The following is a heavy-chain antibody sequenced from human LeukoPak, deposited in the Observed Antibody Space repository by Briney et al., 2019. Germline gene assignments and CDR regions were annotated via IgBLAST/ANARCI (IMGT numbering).Heavy chain of an antibody. Sequence: SETLSLTCTVSGGSISSSSYYWGWIRQPPGKGLECIGSIYYSGSTYYNPSLKSRVTISVDTSKNQFSLKLSSVTAADTAVYYCAGSSGYYYEIWGQGTLVTVSS. J-gene: IGHJ4*02. D-gene: IGHD3-22*01. CDR1: GGSISSSSYY. CDR2: IYYSGST. V-gene: IGHV4-39*07. CDR3: AGSSGYYYEI.